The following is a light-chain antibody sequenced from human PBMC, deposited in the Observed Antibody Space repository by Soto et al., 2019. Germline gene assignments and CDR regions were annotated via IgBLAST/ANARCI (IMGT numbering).Light chain of an antibody. CDR1: QGINSW. CDR3: QHTNSFPYA. J-gene: IGKJ2*01. V-gene: IGKV1-12*01. CDR2: AAS. Sequence: DIPMTQSPSSVSASVGDSVTITCRASQGINSWLAWYQQKPGKAPKLLIYAASSLQRGVPSRFSGSGSGTDFSLTISSLQPEDSATYYCQHTNSFPYAFGQGTKLEIK.